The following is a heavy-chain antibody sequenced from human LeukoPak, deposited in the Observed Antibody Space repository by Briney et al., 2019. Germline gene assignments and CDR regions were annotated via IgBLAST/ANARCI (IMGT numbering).Heavy chain of an antibody. CDR2: IYSGGST. CDR3: ARGMIAAAGIFDY. Sequence: GGSLRLSCAASGFSFSTYTMNWVRQAPGKGLEWVSVIYSGGSTYYADSVKGRFTISRDNSKNTLYLQMNSLRAEDTAVYYCARGMIAAAGIFDYWGQGTLVTVSS. D-gene: IGHD6-13*01. V-gene: IGHV3-53*01. J-gene: IGHJ4*02. CDR1: GFSFSTYT.